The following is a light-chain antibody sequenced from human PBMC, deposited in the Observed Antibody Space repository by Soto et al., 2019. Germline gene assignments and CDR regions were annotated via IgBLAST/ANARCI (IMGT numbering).Light chain of an antibody. CDR1: QGIGNY. CDR2: GAS. V-gene: IGKV1-27*01. J-gene: IGKJ1*01. CDR3: QKYDTVPWT. Sequence: DIQMTQSPSSLPASVGDRVTITCRASQGIGNYLVWYQQKPGKVPKLLLYGASILQSGVPSRFSGSGSGTYFTLTIRSLQPEDAATYYCQKYDTVPWTFGQGTKVEIK.